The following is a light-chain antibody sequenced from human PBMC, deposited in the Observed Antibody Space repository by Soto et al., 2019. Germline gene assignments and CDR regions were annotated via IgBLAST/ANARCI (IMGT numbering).Light chain of an antibody. CDR1: QSVLYSSNNKNY. CDR2: WAS. J-gene: IGKJ2*01. Sequence: DIVMTQSPDSLAVSLGERATINCKSSQSVLYSSNNKNYLAWYQQSPGQPPKLLIYWASTRESGVPDRFSGSGSGTDFTLTITSLQAEDVAVYYCQQYESTPPTFCQGTKLEIK. V-gene: IGKV4-1*01. CDR3: QQYESTPPT.